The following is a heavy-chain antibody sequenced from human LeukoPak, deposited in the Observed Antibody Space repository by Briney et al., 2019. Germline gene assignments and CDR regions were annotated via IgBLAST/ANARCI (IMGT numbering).Heavy chain of an antibody. V-gene: IGHV3-23*01. CDR3: AKLLRGTVVPYFDY. J-gene: IGHJ4*02. CDR1: GFTFRSNA. D-gene: IGHD3-10*01. Sequence: PGESLRLSCAASGFTFRSNAMSWVRQGPGKGLEWVSAISGSGGTTYYADSVKGRFTISKDKSKNTLYLQMNSLRAEDTAVYYCAKLLRGTVVPYFDYWGQGTLVTVSS. CDR2: ISGSGGTT.